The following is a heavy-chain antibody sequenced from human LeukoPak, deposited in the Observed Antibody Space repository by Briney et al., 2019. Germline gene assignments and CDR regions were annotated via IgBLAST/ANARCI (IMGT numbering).Heavy chain of an antibody. Sequence: GSLRLSCAASEFAFDDYGMSWVRQAPGKGLEWIGRIYTSGSTNYNPSLKSRVTMSVDTSKNQFSLKLSSVTAADTAVYYCARDAYYYGSGSPYYFDSWGQGTLVTVSS. D-gene: IGHD3-10*01. V-gene: IGHV4-4*07. CDR2: IYTSGST. CDR3: ARDAYYYGSGSPYYFDS. J-gene: IGHJ4*02. CDR1: EFAFDDYG.